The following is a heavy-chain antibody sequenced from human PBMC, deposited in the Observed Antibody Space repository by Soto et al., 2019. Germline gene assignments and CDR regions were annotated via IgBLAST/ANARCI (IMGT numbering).Heavy chain of an antibody. CDR2: IWSDGSNE. CDR1: GFTFSSYG. V-gene: IGHV3-33*01. Sequence: QVHLVESGGGVVQPGRSLRLSCAASGFTFSSYGMHWVRQAPGKGLEWVAVIWSDGSNEYYADSVKGRFTISRDNSKNTLYLQMNSLRAEDTAMYYRARGKPPYGLDVWGQGTTVTVSS. J-gene: IGHJ6*02. CDR3: ARGKPPYGLDV.